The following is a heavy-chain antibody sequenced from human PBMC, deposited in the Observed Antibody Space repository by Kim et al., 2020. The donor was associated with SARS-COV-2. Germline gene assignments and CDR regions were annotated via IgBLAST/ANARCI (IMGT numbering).Heavy chain of an antibody. CDR3: AIALGDGRRSVHGMVV. Sequence: GGYLRLSCAASGFTLSSYAMSWVRQAPGKGLAWVSAISGSGGSTYYADSEKGLINISRDNSKYTLHLIMNIMRDENTVVYYAAIALGDGRRSVHGMVV. V-gene: IGHV3-23*01. J-gene: IGHJ6*01. CDR1: GFTLSSYA. CDR2: ISGSGGST. D-gene: IGHD3-10*01.